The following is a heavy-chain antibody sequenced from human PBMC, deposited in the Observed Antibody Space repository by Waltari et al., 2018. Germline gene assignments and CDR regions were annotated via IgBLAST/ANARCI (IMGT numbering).Heavy chain of an antibody. Sequence: EVQLVETGGGPFQPGASLRLSCAASGPTVGNNYMSWVRQAPGKGLEGVSVIYSGGTTQYADSVKGRFTISRDSSKNTLYLQMNSLRVEDTAVYYCATSPTRSFWGQGTLVAVSS. J-gene: IGHJ4*02. CDR3: ATSPTRSF. CDR1: GPTVGNNY. CDR2: IYSGGTT. V-gene: IGHV3-53*02. D-gene: IGHD2-15*01.